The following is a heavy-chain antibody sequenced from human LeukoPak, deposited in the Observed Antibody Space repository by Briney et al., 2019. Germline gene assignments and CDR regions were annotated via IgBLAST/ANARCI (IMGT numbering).Heavy chain of an antibody. V-gene: IGHV1-8*01. CDR1: GYIFTSYD. D-gene: IGHD6-13*01. J-gene: IGHJ6*03. CDR3: ARAVQQLPYYYYYYYMDV. CDR2: MNPNSGNT. Sequence: ASVKVSCKASGYIFTSYDINWVRQATGQGLEWMGWMNPNSGNTGYAQKFQGRVTMTRNTSISTAYMELSSLRSEDAAVYYCARAVQQLPYYYYYYYMDVWGKGTTVTVSS.